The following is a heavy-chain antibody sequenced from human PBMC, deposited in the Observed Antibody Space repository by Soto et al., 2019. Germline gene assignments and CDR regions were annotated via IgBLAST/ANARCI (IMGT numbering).Heavy chain of an antibody. Sequence: GASVKVSCKASGYTFTRYYTHWVRQAPGQGLEWMGIINPSGGSTSYAQKFQGRVTITADESTSTAYMELSSLRSEDTAVYYCARNLYDITVNYSGMDFWGQGTTVTVSS. CDR2: INPSGGST. D-gene: IGHD1-20*01. CDR1: GYTFTRYY. J-gene: IGHJ6*02. CDR3: ARNLYDITVNYSGMDF. V-gene: IGHV1-46*01.